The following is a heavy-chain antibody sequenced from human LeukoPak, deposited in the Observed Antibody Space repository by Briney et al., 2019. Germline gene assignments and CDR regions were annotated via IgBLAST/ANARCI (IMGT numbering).Heavy chain of an antibody. CDR1: GFTFSSYW. Sequence: PGGSLRLSCAASGFTFSSYWMSWVRQAPGKGLEWVANIKQDGSEKYYVDSVKGRFTISRDNAKNSLYLQMNSLRAEDTAVYYCAREGRYFDWLLGYYYMDVWGKGTTVTVSS. D-gene: IGHD3-9*01. V-gene: IGHV3-7*01. CDR3: AREGRYFDWLLGYYYMDV. J-gene: IGHJ6*03. CDR2: IKQDGSEK.